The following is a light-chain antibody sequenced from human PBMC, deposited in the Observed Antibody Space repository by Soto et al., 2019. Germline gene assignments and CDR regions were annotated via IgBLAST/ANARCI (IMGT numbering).Light chain of an antibody. CDR1: SSDVGGYNY. CDR3: SSYTSTSTLVV. Sequence: QSALTQPASVSGSPGQSITISCTGTSSDVGGYNYVSWYQQHPGKAPKLMIYDVTSRPSGVSNRFSGYKSDNMASLTISGLQAEDEADYYCSSYTSTSTLVVFGGGTKLTVL. CDR2: DVT. V-gene: IGLV2-14*01. J-gene: IGLJ2*01.